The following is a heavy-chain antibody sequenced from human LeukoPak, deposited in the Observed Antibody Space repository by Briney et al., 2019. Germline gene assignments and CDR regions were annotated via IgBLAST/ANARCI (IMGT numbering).Heavy chain of an antibody. V-gene: IGHV1-18*01. CDR3: ASNTGSDSSGYTY. CDR2: ISVDNGDT. J-gene: IGHJ4*02. CDR1: GYTFTSYG. D-gene: IGHD3-22*01. Sequence: ASVTVSCKASGYTFTSYGITWVRQAPGQGLEWMGWISVDNGDTNYAQKVQGRVTLSTETSTSTAYMELRSLRSNDTAVYYCASNTGSDSSGYTYWGQGTLVTVSS.